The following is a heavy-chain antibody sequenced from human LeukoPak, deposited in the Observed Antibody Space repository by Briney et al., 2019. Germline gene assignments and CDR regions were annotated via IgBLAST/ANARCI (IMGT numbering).Heavy chain of an antibody. CDR2: INPDGTIT. CDR3: TRTHCSSTSCYPG. V-gene: IGHV3-74*01. CDR1: GCTFSSYS. Sequence: GGSLRLSCAASGCTFSSYSMNWVRQAPGRGLVWVSRINPDGTITTYADSVKGRFTISRDDAKNTLYLQMNSLRPEDTAVYYCTRTHCSSTSCYPGWGQGTLVTVSP. D-gene: IGHD2-2*01. J-gene: IGHJ4*02.